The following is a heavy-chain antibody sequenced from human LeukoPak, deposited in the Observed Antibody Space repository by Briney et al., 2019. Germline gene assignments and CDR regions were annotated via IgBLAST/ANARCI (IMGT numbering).Heavy chain of an antibody. Sequence: GGSLRLSCAASGFTFSSYSMNWVRQAPGKGLEWVSSISSSSSYIYYADSVKGRFTISRDNAKNSLYLQMNSLRAEDTALYYCARDPPTVTTLFDYWGQGTLVTVSS. D-gene: IGHD4-17*01. CDR3: ARDPPTVTTLFDY. J-gene: IGHJ4*02. V-gene: IGHV3-21*04. CDR1: GFTFSSYS. CDR2: ISSSSSYI.